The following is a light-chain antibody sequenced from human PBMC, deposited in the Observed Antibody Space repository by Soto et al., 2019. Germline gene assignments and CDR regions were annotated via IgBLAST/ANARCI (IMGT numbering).Light chain of an antibody. Sequence: QSVLTQPASVSGSPGQSITISCTGTASDVGSYDRVSWYQQHPDKAPTLIIYEVNKRPSGVSNRFSGSKSGNTASLTISGLQAEDEADYYCCSSVGGPIWVFGGGTKVTVL. V-gene: IGLV2-23*02. CDR3: CSSVGGPIWV. CDR1: ASDVGSYDR. CDR2: EVN. J-gene: IGLJ3*02.